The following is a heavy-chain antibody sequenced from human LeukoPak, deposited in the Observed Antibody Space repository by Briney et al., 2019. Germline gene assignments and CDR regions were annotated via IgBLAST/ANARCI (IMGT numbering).Heavy chain of an antibody. V-gene: IGHV3-7*01. CDR1: GLTFTTYW. J-gene: IGHJ6*03. CDR2: IKGDESAK. Sequence: GGSLRLSCAASGLTFTTYWMAWVRQAPGKGLEWVANIKGDESAKHQADSVKGRFTISRDNAQNSVYLQMSSLRVEDTAVYYCARAGYDILTGYSASYMDVWGKGTTVTVSS. D-gene: IGHD3-9*01. CDR3: ARAGYDILTGYSASYMDV.